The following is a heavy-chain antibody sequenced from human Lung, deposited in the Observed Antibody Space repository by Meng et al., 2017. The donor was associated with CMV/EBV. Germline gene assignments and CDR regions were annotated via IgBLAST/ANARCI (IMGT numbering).Heavy chain of an antibody. CDR2: ISSSSNYI. D-gene: IGHD7-27*01. CDR3: GRVPGLGMSFYYGLDV. V-gene: IGHV3-21*06. J-gene: IGHJ6*02. Sequence: GEXXKISCAASGFTFSTYNMNGVRQAPGKGLEWVSSISSSSNYIYYADSVKGRFTISRANARHSLFLQMNSLRAEDTAVYYCGRVPGLGMSFYYGLDVWGHGXTVTVSS. CDR1: GFTFSTYN.